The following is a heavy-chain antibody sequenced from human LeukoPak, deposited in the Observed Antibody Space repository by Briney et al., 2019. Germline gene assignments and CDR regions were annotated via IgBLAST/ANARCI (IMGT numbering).Heavy chain of an antibody. D-gene: IGHD2-2*01. CDR2: INYSGRG. Sequence: PSETLSLTCTVSGGSISSGDYFWTWFRQPPGKVLEWIAYINYSGRGNYNPSLKSRVTLSVDALKNQFSLKLSSVTAADTAVYYCAREFRRYCSSTSCFLRAFDIWGQGTMVTVSS. V-gene: IGHV4-30-4*01. CDR1: GGSISSGDYF. CDR3: AREFRRYCSSTSCFLRAFDI. J-gene: IGHJ3*02.